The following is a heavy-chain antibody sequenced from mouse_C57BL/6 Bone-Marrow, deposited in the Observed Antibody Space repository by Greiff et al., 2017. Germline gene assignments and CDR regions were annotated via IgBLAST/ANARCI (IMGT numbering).Heavy chain of an antibody. D-gene: IGHD2-10*02. CDR2: IDPENGDT. CDR3: TRVWLDY. V-gene: IGHV14-4*01. CDR1: GFNIKDDY. J-gene: IGHJ4*01. Sequence: VQLQQSGAELVRPGASVKLSCTASGFNIKDDYMHWVKQRPEQGLEWIGRIDPENGDTEYASKFQGKATITADTSSNTAYLQLSSLTSEDTAVYYCTRVWLDYWGQGTSVTVSS.